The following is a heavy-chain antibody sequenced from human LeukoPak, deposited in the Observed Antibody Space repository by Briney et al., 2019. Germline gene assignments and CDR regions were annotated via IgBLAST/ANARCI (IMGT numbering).Heavy chain of an antibody. J-gene: IGHJ4*02. D-gene: IGHD2-21*01. Sequence: GASLRLSCAASGFSFSSYGMHWVRQAPGKGLEWVAFIRYDGSNKYYADSVKGRFTISRDNSKNTLYLQMNSLRAEDTAVYYCAKPSICGPLFDYWGQGTLVSVS. CDR1: GFSFSSYG. CDR2: IRYDGSNK. CDR3: AKPSICGPLFDY. V-gene: IGHV3-30*02.